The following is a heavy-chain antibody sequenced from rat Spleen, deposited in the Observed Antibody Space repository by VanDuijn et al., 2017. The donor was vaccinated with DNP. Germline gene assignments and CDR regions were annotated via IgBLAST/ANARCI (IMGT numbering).Heavy chain of an antibody. Sequence: EVQLVESGGGLVQLGRSLKLSCAASGFTFSDYKMAWVRQTPKKGLEWVTAILFDGSRTYYRDSVKGRFTISRDNAKRTQYLQMDSLRSEDTATYYCVTHPSWFGYWGPGTLVTVSS. CDR2: ILFDGSRT. CDR1: GFTFSDYK. CDR3: VTHPSWFGY. J-gene: IGHJ3*01. V-gene: IGHV5-7*01.